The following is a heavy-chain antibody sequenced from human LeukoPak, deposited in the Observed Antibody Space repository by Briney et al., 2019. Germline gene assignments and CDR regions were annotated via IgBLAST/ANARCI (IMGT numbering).Heavy chain of an antibody. Sequence: SQTLSLTCAISGDSVSRPRAAWNWLRQSPSRGLEWLGRAYYRSKWSIEYAPSVESRITINPDASKNQFSLQLVSVTPEDTAMYYCAGGFVGGGWHAYWGQGTLVTVSS. V-gene: IGHV6-1*01. CDR1: GDSVSRPRAA. J-gene: IGHJ4*02. CDR3: AGGFVGGGWHAY. CDR2: AYYRSKWSI. D-gene: IGHD3-16*01.